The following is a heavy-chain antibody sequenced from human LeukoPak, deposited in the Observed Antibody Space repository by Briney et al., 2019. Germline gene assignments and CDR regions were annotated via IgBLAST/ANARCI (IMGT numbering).Heavy chain of an antibody. Sequence: SQTLSLTCTVSGGSISSGGYYWSWIRQHPGKGLEWIGRIYTSGSTNYNPSLKSRVTISVDTSKNQFSLKLSSVTAADTAVYYCARAPMVVAATLFDYWGQGTLVTVSS. J-gene: IGHJ4*02. CDR1: GGSISSGGYY. V-gene: IGHV4-61*02. CDR2: IYTSGST. D-gene: IGHD2-15*01. CDR3: ARAPMVVAATLFDY.